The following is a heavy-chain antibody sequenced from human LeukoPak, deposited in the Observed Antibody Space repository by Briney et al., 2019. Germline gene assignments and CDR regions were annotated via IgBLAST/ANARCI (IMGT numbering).Heavy chain of an antibody. D-gene: IGHD5-18*01. J-gene: IGHJ4*02. CDR2: MDYSGTT. V-gene: IGHV4-30-4*08. CDR1: GGSISIGDHF. CDR3: ARGSGYGYGIDY. Sequence: SETLSLTCTVSGGSISIGDHFWSWLRQPPGEGLESIGYMDYSGTTYYSPSLKSRITLSVDTSKNQFSLKLSSVTAADTVVYYCARGSGYGYGIDYWGQGTLVTVSS.